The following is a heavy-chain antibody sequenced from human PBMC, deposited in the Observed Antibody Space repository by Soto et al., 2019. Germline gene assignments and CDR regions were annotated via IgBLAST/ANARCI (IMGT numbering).Heavy chain of an antibody. Sequence: QVQLVESGGGVVQPGRSLRLSCAASGFTFTSYDMHWVRQAPGKGLEWVAVISYDGSNKYYADSVKGRFTISRDNSKNTLSLQMNSLRAEDTAVYYCGKYSGSYPVYNGMNVWGQGTTVTVSS. V-gene: IGHV3-30*18. CDR3: GKYSGSYPVYNGMNV. CDR2: ISYDGSNK. J-gene: IGHJ6*02. D-gene: IGHD1-26*01. CDR1: GFTFTSYD.